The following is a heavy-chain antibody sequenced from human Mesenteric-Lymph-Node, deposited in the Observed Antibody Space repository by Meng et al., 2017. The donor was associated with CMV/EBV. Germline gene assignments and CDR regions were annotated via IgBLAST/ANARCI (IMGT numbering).Heavy chain of an antibody. J-gene: IGHJ2*01. CDR1: GFTFSSYA. V-gene: IGHV3-23*01. CDR3: ARGYTNGWPPTVRYFDL. Sequence: GESLKISCAASGFTFSSYAMSWVRQAPGKGLEWVSAISGSGGSTYYADSVKGRFTISRDNSKNTLYLQMNSLRAEDTAVYYCARGYTNGWPPTVRYFDLWGRGTLVTSPQ. CDR2: ISGSGGST. D-gene: IGHD6-19*01.